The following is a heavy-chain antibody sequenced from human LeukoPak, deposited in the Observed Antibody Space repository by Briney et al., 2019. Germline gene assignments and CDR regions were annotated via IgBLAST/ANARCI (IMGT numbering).Heavy chain of an antibody. CDR3: ARVDYDSSGYLFDY. D-gene: IGHD3-22*01. CDR1: GGSISSGGYS. CDR2: IYHSGST. V-gene: IGHV4-30-2*01. J-gene: IGHJ4*02. Sequence: SETLSLTCAVSGGSISSGGYSWSWIRQPPGKGLEWIGYIYHSGSTYYNPSLKSRVTISVDRSKNQFSLKLSSVTAADTAVYYCARVDYDSSGYLFDYWGQGTLVTVSS.